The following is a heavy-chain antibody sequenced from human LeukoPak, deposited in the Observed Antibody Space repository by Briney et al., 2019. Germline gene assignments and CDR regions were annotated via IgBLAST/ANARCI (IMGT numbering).Heavy chain of an antibody. J-gene: IGHJ4*02. Sequence: GGSLRLSCAASGFTFSSYAMSWVRQAPGKGLEWVSAISGSGGSTYYADSVKSRFTISRDNSKNTLYLQMNSLRAEDTAVYYCAQGRIAAGYYFDYWRQETLVSVSS. V-gene: IGHV3-23*01. CDR2: ISGSGGST. D-gene: IGHD6-13*01. CDR1: GFTFSSYA. CDR3: AQGRIAAGYYFDY.